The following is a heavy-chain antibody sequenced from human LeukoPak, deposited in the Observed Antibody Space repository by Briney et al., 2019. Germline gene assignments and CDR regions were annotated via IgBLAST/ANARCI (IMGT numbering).Heavy chain of an antibody. V-gene: IGHV4-59*01. CDR2: IYYSGNT. D-gene: IGHD2-21*01. J-gene: IGHJ4*02. CDR1: GGSISSYY. CDR3: ASGRGYCGGASCPSFDF. Sequence: PSETLSLTCTVSGGSISSYYWSWIRQPPGKGLEWIGYIYYSGNTNYIPSLKSRATISLDTSKNQFSLRLSSVTAADTAVYFCASGRGYCGGASCPSFDFWGQGTLVTASS.